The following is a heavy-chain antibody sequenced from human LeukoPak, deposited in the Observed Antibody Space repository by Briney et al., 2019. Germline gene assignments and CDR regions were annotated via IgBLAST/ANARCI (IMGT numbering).Heavy chain of an antibody. CDR2: IWYDGSNK. V-gene: IGHV3-33*01. D-gene: IGHD3-9*01. CDR3: AREGPAYYDIVTLLVGYYFDY. J-gene: IGHJ4*02. Sequence: PGRSLRLSCAASGFTFSSYGMHWVRQAPGKGLEWVAVIWYDGSNKYYADSVKGRFTISRDNSKNTLYLQMNSLRAEDTAVYYCAREGPAYYDIVTLLVGYYFDYWGQGTLVTVSS. CDR1: GFTFSSYG.